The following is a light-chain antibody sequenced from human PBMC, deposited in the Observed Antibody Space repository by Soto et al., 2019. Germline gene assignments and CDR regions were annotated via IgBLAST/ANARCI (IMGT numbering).Light chain of an antibody. CDR1: SSDVGSSNY. Sequence: QSALTQPRSVSGSPGQSVAISCAGTSSDVGSSNYVSWYQQHPGEAPKLMISDVTKRPSGVPDRFSGSKSGNTASLTFSGLQADDEADYYCCSYAGNYYVFGTGTKLTVL. CDR2: DVT. V-gene: IGLV2-11*01. J-gene: IGLJ1*01. CDR3: CSYAGNYYV.